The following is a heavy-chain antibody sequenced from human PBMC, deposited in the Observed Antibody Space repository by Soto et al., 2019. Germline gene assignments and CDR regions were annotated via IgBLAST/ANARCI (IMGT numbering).Heavy chain of an antibody. J-gene: IGHJ5*02. D-gene: IGHD3-16*01. V-gene: IGHV4-39*01. Sequence: SETLSLTCTVSGGSISSSSYYWGWIRQPPGKGLEWIGSIYYSGSTYYNPSLKSRVTISVDTSKNQFSLKLSSVTAADTAVYYCASSIMITANIWFGPWGQGTLVTVSS. CDR3: ASSIMITANIWFGP. CDR1: GGSISSSSYY. CDR2: IYYSGST.